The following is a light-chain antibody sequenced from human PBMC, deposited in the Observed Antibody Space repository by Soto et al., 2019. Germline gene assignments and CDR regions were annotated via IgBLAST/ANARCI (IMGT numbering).Light chain of an antibody. CDR2: DVS. CDR1: SSDVGGYNY. Sequence: QSVLAQPASVSGSPGQSITISCTGTSSDVGGYNYVSWYQQHPGKAPKLMIYDVSNRPSGVSNRFSGSKSGNTASLTISGLQAENEANYYCTSYTTSSTFYVFGPGTKV. V-gene: IGLV2-14*01. CDR3: TSYTTSSTFYV. J-gene: IGLJ1*01.